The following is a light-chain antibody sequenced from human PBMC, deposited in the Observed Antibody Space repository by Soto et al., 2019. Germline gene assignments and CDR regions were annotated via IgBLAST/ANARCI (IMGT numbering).Light chain of an antibody. J-gene: IGKJ1*01. CDR2: GAS. V-gene: IGKV3-20*01. CDR1: QSVSSSY. Sequence: EIVLTQSPGTLSLSPGERATLSCRASQSVSSSYLAWYQQKPGQAPRLLIYGASSRATGIPDRFSGSGSGTDFTLTISRLELEDFEVYYCQQYGSSHRTFGQGTKADLK. CDR3: QQYGSSHRT.